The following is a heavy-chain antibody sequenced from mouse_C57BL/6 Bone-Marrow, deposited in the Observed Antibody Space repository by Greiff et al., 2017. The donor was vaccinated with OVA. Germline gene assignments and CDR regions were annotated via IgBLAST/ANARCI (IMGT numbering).Heavy chain of an antibody. V-gene: IGHV4-1*01. Sequence: AASGADFSRYWMSWVRRAPGKGLEWIGENNPDSSTINYAPSLKDKFIISRDNAKNTLYLQMSKVRSEDTALYYCAHLRWFAYWGQGTLVTVSA. J-gene: IGHJ3*01. CDR3: AHLRWFAY. D-gene: IGHD1-1*01. CDR1: GADFSRYW. CDR2: NNPDSSTI.